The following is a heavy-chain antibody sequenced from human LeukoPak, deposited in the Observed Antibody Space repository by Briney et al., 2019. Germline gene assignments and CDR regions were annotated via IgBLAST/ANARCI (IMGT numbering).Heavy chain of an antibody. Sequence: GGSLRLSCAASGFTFSSYWMSWVRQAPGKGLEWVANIKQDGSEKYYVDSVKGRFTISRDNAKNSLYLQMNSLRAEDTAVYYCARDQYYYGSGTDYWGQGTLVTVSS. J-gene: IGHJ4*02. V-gene: IGHV3-7*01. CDR1: GFTFSSYW. CDR2: IKQDGSEK. CDR3: ARDQYYYGSGTDY. D-gene: IGHD3-10*01.